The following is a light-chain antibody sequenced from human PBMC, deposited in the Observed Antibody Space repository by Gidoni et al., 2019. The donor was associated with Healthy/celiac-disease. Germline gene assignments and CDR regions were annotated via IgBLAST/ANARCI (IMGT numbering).Light chain of an antibody. CDR2: GAS. CDR3: QQYNNWPPWT. CDR1: QSVSSN. V-gene: IGKV3-15*01. J-gene: IGKJ1*01. Sequence: EIVMTQSPATLSVSPGERATLSCRARQSVSSNLAWYQQKPGQAPRLLIYGASTSATGIPARFSGSGSWTEFTLPISSLQSADFAVYYCQQYNNWPPWTFGQGTKVEIK.